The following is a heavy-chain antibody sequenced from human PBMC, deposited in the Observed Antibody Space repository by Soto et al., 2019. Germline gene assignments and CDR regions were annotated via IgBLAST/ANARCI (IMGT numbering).Heavy chain of an antibody. Sequence: QVQLVESGGGLVKPGGSLRLSCAASGFTFSDYYMSWTRQAQGKGREGVSYISSSSSYTNYADSVKGRFTISRDNAKNSLYLQMNSLRAEDTAVYYCARDHHRYSGYDYVDYWGQGTLVTVSS. CDR1: GFTFSDYY. CDR3: ARDHHRYSGYDYVDY. J-gene: IGHJ4*02. CDR2: ISSSSSYT. D-gene: IGHD5-12*01. V-gene: IGHV3-11*05.